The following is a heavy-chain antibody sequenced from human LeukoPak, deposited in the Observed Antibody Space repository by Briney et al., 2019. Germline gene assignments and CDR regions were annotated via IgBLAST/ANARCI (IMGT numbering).Heavy chain of an antibody. CDR3: ARDLPDLYSSGWTSFDY. CDR1: GFTFSSYS. V-gene: IGHV3-48*01. D-gene: IGHD6-19*01. J-gene: IGHJ4*02. Sequence: GGSLRLSCAASGFTFSSYSMNWVRQAPGKGLEWVSYISSSSSTIYYADSVKGRFTISRDNAKNSLYLQMNSLRAEDTAVYYCARDLPDLYSSGWTSFDYWGQGTLVTVSS. CDR2: ISSSSSTI.